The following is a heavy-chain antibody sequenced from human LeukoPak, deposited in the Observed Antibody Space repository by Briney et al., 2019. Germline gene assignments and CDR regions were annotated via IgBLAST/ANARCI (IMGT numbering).Heavy chain of an antibody. Sequence: SETLSLTCTVSGGSISSSNYYWGWVRQPPGKVLEWIGSIYYSGSTYYNPSLKSRVTISIDTSKHQFSLQLSSVTAADTVVYYCASGPPELLWFGEAHPFDYWGKGTLVSVSS. CDR2: IYYSGST. CDR3: ASGPPELLWFGEAHPFDY. V-gene: IGHV4-39*07. J-gene: IGHJ4*02. CDR1: GGSISSSNYY. D-gene: IGHD3-10*01.